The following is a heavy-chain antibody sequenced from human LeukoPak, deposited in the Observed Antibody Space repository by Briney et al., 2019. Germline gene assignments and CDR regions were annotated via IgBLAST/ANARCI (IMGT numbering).Heavy chain of an antibody. CDR1: GGSISSYY. CDR2: IYYSGST. J-gene: IGHJ4*01. V-gene: IGHV4-59*01. Sequence: SETLSLTCTVSGGSISSYYWSWIRQPPGMGLEWIGNIYYSGSTNYNPSLKSRVTISVDTSKNQFSLKLSSVTAADTAVYYCARGDARGYSYGHFHFDHWGHGTLVTVSS. CDR3: ARGDARGYSYGHFHFDH. D-gene: IGHD5-18*01.